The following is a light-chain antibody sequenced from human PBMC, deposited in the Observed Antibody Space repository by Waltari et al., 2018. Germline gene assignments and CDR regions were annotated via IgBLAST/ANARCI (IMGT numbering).Light chain of an antibody. CDR3: QRLNSYPVT. Sequence: DTQLTQPLSFLSASVGARVPITCRASQGISSYLAWYQQKPGKAPKLLIYTASTLQSGVPARFSGSGSGTEFTLTISSLQPEDFATYYCQRLNSYPVTFGQGTKLEIK. J-gene: IGKJ2*01. V-gene: IGKV1-9*01. CDR1: QGISSY. CDR2: TAS.